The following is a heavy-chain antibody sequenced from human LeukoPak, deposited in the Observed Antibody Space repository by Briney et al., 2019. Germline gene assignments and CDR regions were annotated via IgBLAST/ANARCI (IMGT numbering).Heavy chain of an antibody. V-gene: IGHV4-61*05. Sequence: SETLSLTCTVSGGSINSSSYYWGWVRQPPGKGLEWIGYIYYSGSTNYNPSLKSRVTISVDTSKNQFSLKLSSVTAADTAVYYCALGGYSYVYGMDVWGQGTTVTVSS. J-gene: IGHJ6*02. D-gene: IGHD5-18*01. CDR1: GGSINSSSYY. CDR2: IYYSGST. CDR3: ALGGYSYVYGMDV.